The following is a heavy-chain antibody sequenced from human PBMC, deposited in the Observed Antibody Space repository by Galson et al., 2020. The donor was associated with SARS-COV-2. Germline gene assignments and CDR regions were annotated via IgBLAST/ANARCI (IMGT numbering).Heavy chain of an antibody. CDR3: ATSGVVGAPSWFDP. V-gene: IGHV1-24*01. CDR1: GYTLTELS. J-gene: IGHJ5*02. CDR2: FDPEDGET. Sequence: ASVKVSCKVSGYTLTELSMHWVRQAPGKGLEWMGGFDPEDGETIYAQKFQGRVTMTEDTSTDTAYMELSSLRSEDTAVYYCATSGVVGAPSWFDPGGQGTLVTVSS. D-gene: IGHD1-26*01.